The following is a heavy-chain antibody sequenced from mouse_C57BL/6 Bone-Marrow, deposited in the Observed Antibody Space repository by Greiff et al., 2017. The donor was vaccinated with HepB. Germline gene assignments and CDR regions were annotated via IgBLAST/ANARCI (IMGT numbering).Heavy chain of an antibody. J-gene: IGHJ4*01. V-gene: IGHV14-2*01. CDR3: ARPVITTVVARGYAMDY. CDR1: GFNIKDYY. CDR2: IDPEDGET. D-gene: IGHD1-1*01. Sequence: EVKLVESGAELVKPGASVKLSCTASGFNIKDYYMHWVKQRTEQGLEWIGRIDPEDGETKYAPKFQGKATITAATSSNTAYLQLSSLTSEDTAVYYCARPVITTVVARGYAMDYWGQGTSVTVSS.